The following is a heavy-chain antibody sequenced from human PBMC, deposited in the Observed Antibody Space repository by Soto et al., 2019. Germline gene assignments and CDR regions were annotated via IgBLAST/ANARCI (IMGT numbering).Heavy chain of an antibody. CDR3: AREDNPGIAAAGTIYYYYYGMDV. CDR1: GGTFSSYA. V-gene: IGHV1-69*13. D-gene: IGHD6-13*01. CDR2: IIPIFGTA. Sequence: SVKVSCKASGGTFSSYAISWVRQAPGQGLEWMGGIIPIFGTANYAQKFQGRVTITADESTSTAYMELSSLRSEDTAVYYCAREDNPGIAAAGTIYYYYYGMDVWGKGTTVTVSS. J-gene: IGHJ6*04.